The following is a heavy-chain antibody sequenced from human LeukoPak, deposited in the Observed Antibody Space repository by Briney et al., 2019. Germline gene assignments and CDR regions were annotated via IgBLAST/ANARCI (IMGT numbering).Heavy chain of an antibody. Sequence: PSETLSLTCTVSGGSISSYYWSWIRQPPGKGLEWIGEINHSGSTNYNPSLKSRVTISVDTSKNQFSLKLSSVTAADTAVYYCARRRRDGYNLLFDYWGQGTLVTVSS. J-gene: IGHJ4*02. CDR2: INHSGST. CDR3: ARRRRDGYNLLFDY. D-gene: IGHD5-24*01. CDR1: GGSISSYY. V-gene: IGHV4-34*01.